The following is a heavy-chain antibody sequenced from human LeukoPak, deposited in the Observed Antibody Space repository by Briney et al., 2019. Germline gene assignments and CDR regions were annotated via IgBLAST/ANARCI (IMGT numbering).Heavy chain of an antibody. CDR1: GGSFSGYY. V-gene: IGHV4-34*01. CDR2: INHSGST. CDR3: ARGGGRYSYGPRFDP. Sequence: SETLSLTCAVYGGSFSGYYWSWIRQPPGKGLEWIGEINHSGSTNYNPSLKSRATISVDTSKNQFSLKLSSVTAADTAVYYCARGGGRYSYGPRFDPWGQGTLVTVSS. D-gene: IGHD5-18*01. J-gene: IGHJ5*02.